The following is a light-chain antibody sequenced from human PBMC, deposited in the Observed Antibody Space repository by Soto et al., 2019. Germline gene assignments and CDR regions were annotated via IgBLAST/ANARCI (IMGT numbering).Light chain of an antibody. Sequence: QSALTQSPSVSGAPGQRVSISCTGTSSNIGAGFDVHWYQHLPATAPKLLIYGNNNRPSGVPDRVSGSKSGTSASRAITGRQAEDEADYSCQSYHTRLSGGSVFGTGTKLTVL. V-gene: IGLV1-40*01. CDR3: QSYHTRLSGGSV. J-gene: IGLJ1*01. CDR1: SSNIGAGFD. CDR2: GNN.